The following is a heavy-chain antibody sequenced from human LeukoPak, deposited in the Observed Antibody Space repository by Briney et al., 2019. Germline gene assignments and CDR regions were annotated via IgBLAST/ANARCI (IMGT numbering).Heavy chain of an antibody. CDR2: IGGSGSGYST. J-gene: IGHJ3*02. D-gene: IGHD2-15*01. Sequence: GGSLRLSCAASGFTFSIYAMSWVRQAPGKGLEWVSSIGGSGSGYSTYYADSVKGRFTISRDTSKNTLYLQMNSLRAEDTAVYYCARDRIVVVVAATAGGAFDIWGQGTMVTVSS. CDR3: ARDRIVVVVAATAGGAFDI. CDR1: GFTFSIYA. V-gene: IGHV3-23*01.